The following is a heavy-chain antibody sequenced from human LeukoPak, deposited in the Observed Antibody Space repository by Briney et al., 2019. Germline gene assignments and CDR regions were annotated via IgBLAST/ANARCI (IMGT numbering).Heavy chain of an antibody. CDR3: ARTARAPNDY. CDR1: GGSISSGVYY. D-gene: IGHD5-18*01. J-gene: IGHJ4*02. V-gene: IGHV4-39*01. Sequence: PSETLSLTCTVSGGSISSGVYYWTWIRQPPGKGLEWIGSIYYSGSTYYNPSLKSRVTISVDTSKNQFSLKLSSVTAADTAVYYCARTARAPNDYWGQGTLVTVSS. CDR2: IYYSGST.